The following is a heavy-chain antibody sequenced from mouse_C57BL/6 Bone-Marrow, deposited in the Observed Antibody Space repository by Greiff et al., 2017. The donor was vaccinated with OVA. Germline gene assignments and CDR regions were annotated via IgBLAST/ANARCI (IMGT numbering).Heavy chain of an antibody. J-gene: IGHJ3*01. CDR1: GYTFTSYW. V-gene: IGHV1-64*01. CDR3: ARGRDSSGPAWFAY. CDR2: IHPNSGST. Sequence: QVQLQQPGAELVKPGASVKLSCKASGYTFTSYWMHWVKQRPGQGLEWIGMIHPNSGSTNYNEKFKSKATLTVDKSSSTAYMQLSSLTSEDSAVYYCARGRDSSGPAWFAYWGQGTLVTVSA. D-gene: IGHD3-2*02.